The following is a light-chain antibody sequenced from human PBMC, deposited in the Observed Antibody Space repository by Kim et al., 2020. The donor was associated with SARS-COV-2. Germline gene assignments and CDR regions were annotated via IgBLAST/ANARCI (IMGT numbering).Light chain of an antibody. CDR3: GTWDSDWSGGV. Sequence: QSALTQPPSVSASPGQKVTISCSGTTSNIGKNFVSWYQQFPGTAPRLLIYDNNKRPSGIPDRFSGSKSGTSATLGITGLQTGDEADYYCGTWDSDWSGGVFGGGTKLTVL. V-gene: IGLV1-51*01. J-gene: IGLJ3*02. CDR1: TSNIGKNF. CDR2: DNN.